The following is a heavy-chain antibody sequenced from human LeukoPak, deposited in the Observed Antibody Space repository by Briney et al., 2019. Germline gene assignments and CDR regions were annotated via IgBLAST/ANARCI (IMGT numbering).Heavy chain of an antibody. CDR2: IIPIFGTT. V-gene: IGHV1-69*06. Sequence: EASVKVSCKASGGTFSSYAISWVRQAPGQGLEWMGGIIPIFGTTNYAQKFQGRVTITADKSTSTAYMELSSLRSEDTAVYYCARDGRGSRSSWFDPWGQGTLVIVSS. D-gene: IGHD3-10*01. J-gene: IGHJ5*02. CDR1: GGTFSSYA. CDR3: ARDGRGSRSSWFDP.